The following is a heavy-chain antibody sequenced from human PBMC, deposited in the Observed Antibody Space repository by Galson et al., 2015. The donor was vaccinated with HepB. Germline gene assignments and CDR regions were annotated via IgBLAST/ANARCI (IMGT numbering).Heavy chain of an antibody. CDR2: ISSSGSTI. Sequence: SLRLSCAASGFTFSSYELNWVRQAPGKGLEWVSYISSSGSTIYYADSVKGRFTISRDNAKNSLYLQMNSLRAEDTAVYYCATKWGKVDTPFDYWGQGTLVTVSS. CDR3: ATKWGKVDTPFDY. J-gene: IGHJ4*02. V-gene: IGHV3-48*03. CDR1: GFTFSSYE. D-gene: IGHD5-18*01.